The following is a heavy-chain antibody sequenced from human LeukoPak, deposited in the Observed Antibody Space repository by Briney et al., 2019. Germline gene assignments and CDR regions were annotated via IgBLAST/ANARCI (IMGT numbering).Heavy chain of an antibody. CDR3: AREKDIVVVPHWNY. Sequence: SSVTLSLTCAVCGYSISSGYYWGSIRPPPGKGLECIGIIYHSGSTYYNPSLKSRVTIAVDTSKNQFSLKLSSVTAADTAVYYCAREKDIVVVPHWNYWGQGTLVTVSS. CDR1: GYSISSGYY. CDR2: IYHSGST. V-gene: IGHV4-38-2*02. J-gene: IGHJ4*02. D-gene: IGHD2-2*01.